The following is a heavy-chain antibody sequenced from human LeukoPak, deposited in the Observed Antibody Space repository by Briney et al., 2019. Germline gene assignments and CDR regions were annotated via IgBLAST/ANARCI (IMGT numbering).Heavy chain of an antibody. CDR1: GFTFSKHW. D-gene: IGHD1-26*01. Sequence: GGSLRLSCAASGFTFSKHWMSWVRQAPGKGLEWVANIKQDGSEKYYVDSVKGRFTISRDNSKNTLYLQMNSLRAEDTAVYYCAKGVGATIDYWGQGTLVTVSS. CDR3: AKGVGATIDY. CDR2: IKQDGSEK. V-gene: IGHV3-7*03. J-gene: IGHJ4*02.